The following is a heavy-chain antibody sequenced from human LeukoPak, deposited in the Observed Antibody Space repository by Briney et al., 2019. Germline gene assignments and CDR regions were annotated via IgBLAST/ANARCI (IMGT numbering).Heavy chain of an antibody. J-gene: IGHJ4*02. D-gene: IGHD3-22*01. V-gene: IGHV3-48*02. CDR3: ARFPHYYDSSGFSF. CDR1: GFTFSSYS. Sequence: GGSLRLSCAASGFTFSSYSMNWVRQAPGKGLEWVSYISSSSSTIYYADSVKGRFTISRDNAKNSLYLQMNSLRDEDTAVYYCARFPHYYDSSGFSFWGQGTLVTVSS. CDR2: ISSSSSTI.